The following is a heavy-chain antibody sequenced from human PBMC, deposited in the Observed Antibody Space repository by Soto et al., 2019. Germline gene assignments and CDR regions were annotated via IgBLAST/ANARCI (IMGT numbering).Heavy chain of an antibody. CDR3: AKDIGYYYDSSGYSSGLGC. J-gene: IGHJ4*02. V-gene: IGHV3-9*01. D-gene: IGHD3-22*01. CDR1: GFTFDGYA. CDR2: ISWNSGSI. Sequence: GGSLRLSCAASGFTFDGYAMHWVRQAPGKGLEWVAGISWNSGSIGYADSVKGRFTVSRDNAMNSLYLQMNSLRAEDTALYYCAKDIGYYYDSSGYSSGLGCWGQGTLVAVSS.